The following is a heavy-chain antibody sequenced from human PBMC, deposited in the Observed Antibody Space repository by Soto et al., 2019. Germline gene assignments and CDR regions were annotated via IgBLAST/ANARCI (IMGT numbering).Heavy chain of an antibody. Sequence: GAPVKVSCKASGYTFTSYGISWVRQAPGQGLEWMGWISAYNGNTNYAQKLQGRVTMTTDTSTSTAYMELRSLRSDDTAVYYCAREGDYCSGGSCYSFCDYWGQGTLVTVSS. CDR3: AREGDYCSGGSCYSFCDY. J-gene: IGHJ4*02. D-gene: IGHD2-15*01. CDR1: GYTFTSYG. V-gene: IGHV1-18*01. CDR2: ISAYNGNT.